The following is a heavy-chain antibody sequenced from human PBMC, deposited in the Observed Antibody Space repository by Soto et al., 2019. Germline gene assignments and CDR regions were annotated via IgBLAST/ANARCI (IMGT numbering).Heavy chain of an antibody. CDR3: ARDVLVTAIRPGAFDV. Sequence: QVQLQESGPGLVKPSETLSLICTVSGGSDSSGSHYWTWFRQHPAKGLEWIGNIYYTGSTYYNPSLRGRVTISIDTSKNQVSLQLSSVTAADTAVYYCARDVLVTAIRPGAFDVWGQGTMVTVSS. CDR2: IYYTGST. D-gene: IGHD2-21*02. V-gene: IGHV4-31*03. CDR1: GGSDSSGSHY. J-gene: IGHJ3*01.